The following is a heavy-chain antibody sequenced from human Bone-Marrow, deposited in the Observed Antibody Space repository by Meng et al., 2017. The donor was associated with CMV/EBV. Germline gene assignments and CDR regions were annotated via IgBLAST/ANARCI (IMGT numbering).Heavy chain of an antibody. Sequence: SGHSLSSCSSGWAWTRQPPGKGLGWIGSICYSASTYYSPSLKSRVTISVDTSKNQFSLKLSSVTAADTAVYYCARVDRYSNHGGWNYWGQGTLVTVSS. CDR1: GHSLSSCSSG. J-gene: IGHJ4*02. D-gene: IGHD4-11*01. CDR2: ICYSAST. V-gene: IGHV4-39*07. CDR3: ARVDRYSNHGGWNY.